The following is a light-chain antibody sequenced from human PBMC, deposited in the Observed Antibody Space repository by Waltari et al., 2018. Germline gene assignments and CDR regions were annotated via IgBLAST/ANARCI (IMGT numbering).Light chain of an antibody. CDR2: EVS. CDR3: SSYAGSNNVV. CDR1: TSDAAGYNY. V-gene: IGLV2-8*01. J-gene: IGLJ2*01. Sequence: QPALTPPPSASGSPGQSVTISCAVPTSDAAGYNYLPWYQQHPGQAPKLMIYEVSKRPSGVPDRFSGSKSGNTASLTVSGLQAEDEADYYCSSYAGSNNVVFGGGTKLTVL.